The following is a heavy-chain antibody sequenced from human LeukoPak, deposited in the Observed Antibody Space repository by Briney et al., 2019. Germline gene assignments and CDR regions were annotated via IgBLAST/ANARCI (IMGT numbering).Heavy chain of an antibody. CDR3: ARVRSFNWFDP. Sequence: PGGSLRLSCAASGFTVSSNYMSWVRQAPGKGLEWVSVVYRGGSTYYADSVKGRFTISRDNAKNTLYLQMNSLRAEDTAVYYCARVRSFNWFDPWGQGTLVTVSS. V-gene: IGHV3-53*01. CDR1: GFTVSSNY. CDR2: VYRGGST. J-gene: IGHJ5*02.